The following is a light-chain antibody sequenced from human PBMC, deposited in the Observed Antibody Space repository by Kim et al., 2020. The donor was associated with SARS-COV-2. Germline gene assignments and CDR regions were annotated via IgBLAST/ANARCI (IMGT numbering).Light chain of an antibody. Sequence: SVSPGQTARITCSGDKLGDKYACWYQQKPGQSPVLVIYQHNKRPSGIPERFSGSNSGNTAPLTISGTQAMDEADYYCQAWDSSTVVFGGGTQLTVL. CDR2: QHN. J-gene: IGLJ2*01. V-gene: IGLV3-1*01. CDR1: KLGDKY. CDR3: QAWDSSTVV.